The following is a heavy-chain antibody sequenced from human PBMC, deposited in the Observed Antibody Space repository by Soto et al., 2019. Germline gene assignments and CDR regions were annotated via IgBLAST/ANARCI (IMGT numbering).Heavy chain of an antibody. CDR1: GYSFTSYW. Sequence: EVQLVQSGAEVKKPGESLRISCKGSGYSFTSYWISWVRQMPGKGLEWMGRIDPSDSYTNYSPSFQGHVTISADKSISTAYLQWSSLKASDTAMYYCARPYYYGSGSYKNWYFDLWGRGTLVTVSS. D-gene: IGHD3-10*01. J-gene: IGHJ2*01. CDR3: ARPYYYGSGSYKNWYFDL. V-gene: IGHV5-10-1*01. CDR2: IDPSDSYT.